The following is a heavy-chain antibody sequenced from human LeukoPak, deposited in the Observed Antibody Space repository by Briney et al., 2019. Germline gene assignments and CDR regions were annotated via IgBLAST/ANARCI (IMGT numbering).Heavy chain of an antibody. Sequence: SETLSLTCAVYGGSFSGYYWSWIRQPPGKGLEWIGEINHSGSTNYNPSLKSRVTISVDMSKNQFSLKLSSVTAADTAVYYCARHGYCSSTSCLNNWFDPWGQGTLVTVSS. CDR2: INHSGST. CDR3: ARHGYCSSTSCLNNWFDP. CDR1: GGSFSGYY. D-gene: IGHD2-2*03. V-gene: IGHV4-34*01. J-gene: IGHJ5*02.